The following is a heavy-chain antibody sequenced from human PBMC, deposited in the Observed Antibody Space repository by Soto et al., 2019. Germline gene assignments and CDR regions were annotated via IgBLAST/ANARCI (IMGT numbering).Heavy chain of an antibody. D-gene: IGHD6-19*01. V-gene: IGHV3-21*01. Sequence: EVQLVESGGGLVKPGGSLRLSCAVSGFTFSTYSMNWVRQAPGKGLEWVSSISSSSDYIYYADSVKGRFTISRDNAKNSLYLQMHRLRAEDTDVYYCARCLLDSSKFDYWGKGTLVTVSS. CDR1: GFTFSTYS. CDR2: ISSSSDYI. J-gene: IGHJ4*02. CDR3: ARCLLDSSKFDY.